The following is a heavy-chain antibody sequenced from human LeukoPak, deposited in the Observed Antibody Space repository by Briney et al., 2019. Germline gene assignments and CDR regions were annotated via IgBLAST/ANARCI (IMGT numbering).Heavy chain of an antibody. CDR1: GFNFSEYY. CDR2: ISISSRTI. J-gene: IGHJ4*02. Sequence: GGSLRLSCAASGFNFSEYYMSWIRQAPGKGLVWISYISISSRTIYYADSVKGRFTISRDNAKNSLYLQMNSLRADDTAVYYCVRDRNYYGLDYWGQGSLVTVSS. V-gene: IGHV3-11*01. CDR3: VRDRNYYGLDY. D-gene: IGHD3-10*01.